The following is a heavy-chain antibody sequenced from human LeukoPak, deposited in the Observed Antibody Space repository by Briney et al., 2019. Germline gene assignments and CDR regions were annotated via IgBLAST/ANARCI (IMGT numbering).Heavy chain of an antibody. J-gene: IGHJ3*02. V-gene: IGHV3-21*01. CDR3: AREEGFELLWFGEKGAFDI. CDR2: ISSSSSYI. CDR1: GFTFSSYS. Sequence: GGSLRLSCAASGFTFSSYSMNWVRQAPGKGLEWVSSISSSSSYIYYADSVKGRFTISRDNAKNSLYLQMNSLRAEDTAVYYCAREEGFELLWFGEKGAFDIWGQGTMVTVSS. D-gene: IGHD3-10*01.